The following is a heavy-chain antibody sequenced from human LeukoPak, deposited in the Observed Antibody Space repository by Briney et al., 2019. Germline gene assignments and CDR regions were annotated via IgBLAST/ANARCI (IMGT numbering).Heavy chain of an antibody. D-gene: IGHD3-22*01. CDR2: IFYSGST. CDR3: AGTYYYDSSGYYHYSL. Sequence: SETLSLTCTVSGGSISTSNYYWGWIRQPPGKGLEWIGNIFYSGSTYYSPSLRSRVTISLDTSRNQFSLKLSSVTAADTAVYYCAGTYYYDSSGYYHYSLWGQGTLVTVSS. J-gene: IGHJ4*02. V-gene: IGHV4-39*07. CDR1: GGSISTSNYY.